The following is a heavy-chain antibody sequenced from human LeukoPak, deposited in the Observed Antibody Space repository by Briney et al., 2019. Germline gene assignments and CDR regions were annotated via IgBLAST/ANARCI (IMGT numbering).Heavy chain of an antibody. V-gene: IGHV3-23*01. J-gene: IGHJ4*02. Sequence: GGSLRLSCAASGFTFSSYAMSWVRQAPGKGLEWVSAISGSGGSTYYADSVKGRFTISRDDSKNTLYLQMNSLRAEDTAVYYCAKDLVGYSSSSNYWGQGTLVTVSS. D-gene: IGHD6-6*01. CDR1: GFTFSSYA. CDR3: AKDLVGYSSSSNY. CDR2: ISGSGGST.